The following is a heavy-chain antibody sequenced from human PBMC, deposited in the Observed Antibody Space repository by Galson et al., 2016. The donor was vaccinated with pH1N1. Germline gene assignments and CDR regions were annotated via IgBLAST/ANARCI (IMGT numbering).Heavy chain of an antibody. Sequence: SLRLSCAASGFTFSAFGMHWVRQAPGKGLELVAFIRFDGYDQNYGDSVKGRFTASRDNSKNTVYLQMNSLRSEDTAVYYCAKDCGLGGDHDHWGLGTLVTVSS. J-gene: IGHJ4*02. D-gene: IGHD3-16*01. CDR2: IRFDGYDQ. CDR3: AKDCGLGGDHDH. V-gene: IGHV3-30*02. CDR1: GFTFSAFG.